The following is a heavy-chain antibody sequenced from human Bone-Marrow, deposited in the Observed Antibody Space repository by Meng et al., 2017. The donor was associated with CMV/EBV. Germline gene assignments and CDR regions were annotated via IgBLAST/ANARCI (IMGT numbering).Heavy chain of an antibody. J-gene: IGHJ3*02. Sequence: SETLSLTCAVYGGSFSSYYWSWIRQPPGKGLEWIGYIYYSGSTNYNPSLKSRVTISVDTSKNQFSLKLSSVTAADTAVYYCARVYRWQLVAVDAFDIWGQGTMVTVSS. CDR2: IYYSGST. V-gene: IGHV4-59*01. CDR1: GGSFSSYY. CDR3: ARVYRWQLVAVDAFDI. D-gene: IGHD6-6*01.